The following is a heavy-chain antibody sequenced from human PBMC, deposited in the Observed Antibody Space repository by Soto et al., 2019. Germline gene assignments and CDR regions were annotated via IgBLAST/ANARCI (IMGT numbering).Heavy chain of an antibody. Sequence: EVQLVESGGGLVQPGGSLRLSCAASGFTFSSYSMNWVHQAPGKGLEWVSYISSSSSTIYYADSVKGRFTISRDNAKNSLYLQMNSLRAEDTAVYYCAIISGDYQQHMDVWGKGTTVTVSS. J-gene: IGHJ6*03. CDR2: ISSSSSTI. D-gene: IGHD4-17*01. CDR3: AIISGDYQQHMDV. CDR1: GFTFSSYS. V-gene: IGHV3-48*01.